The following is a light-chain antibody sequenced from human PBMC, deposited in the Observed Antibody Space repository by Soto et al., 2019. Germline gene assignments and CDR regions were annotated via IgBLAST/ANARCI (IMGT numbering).Light chain of an antibody. CDR2: NNN. V-gene: IGLV1-47*02. CDR1: SSNIGSNY. Sequence: QSVLTQSPSASGTPGQRVTISCSGSSSNIGSNYVYWYQQLPGAAPKLLIYNNNQRPSGVPDRFSGSKSATSASLALSGLRSEDEADYYCSSYAGSSNVFGTGTKLTVL. J-gene: IGLJ1*01. CDR3: SSYAGSSNV.